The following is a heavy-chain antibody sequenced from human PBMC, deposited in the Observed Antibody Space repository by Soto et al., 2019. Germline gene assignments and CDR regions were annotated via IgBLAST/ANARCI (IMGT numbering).Heavy chain of an antibody. CDR1: GITYTTYA. CDR2: INTGNGNT. CDR3: ARAISGYVT. Sequence: QVQVVQSGAEVKKPGASVKVSCKASGITYTTYAIHWVRQAPGQGLEWMGWINTGNGNTRYSQRFQGRVTLTTDTSARTAYMDLSSLTSEDTDVYYCARAISGYVTWGQGTLITVSS. J-gene: IGHJ5*02. D-gene: IGHD5-12*01. V-gene: IGHV1-3*04.